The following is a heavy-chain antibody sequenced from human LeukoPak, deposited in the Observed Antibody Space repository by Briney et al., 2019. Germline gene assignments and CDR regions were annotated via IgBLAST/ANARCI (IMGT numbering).Heavy chain of an antibody. CDR3: AREGSEYSSRRLLFYEYGY. D-gene: IGHD6-6*01. Sequence: GSTYYNPSLKSRVTISVDTSKNQFSLKLSSVTAADTAVYYCAREGSEYSSRRLLFYEYGYWGQGTLVTVSS. CDR2: GST. J-gene: IGHJ4*02. V-gene: IGHV4-39*07.